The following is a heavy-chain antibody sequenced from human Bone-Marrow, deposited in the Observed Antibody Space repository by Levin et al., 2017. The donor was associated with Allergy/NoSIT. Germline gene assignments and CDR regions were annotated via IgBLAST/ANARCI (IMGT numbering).Heavy chain of an antibody. V-gene: IGHV2-70*04. D-gene: IGHD2-8*01. CDR3: ARMSSCISGVCHFDY. CDR2: IDWDDDK. CDR1: GFSLTAGGMR. Sequence: SGPTLVKPTQTLRLTCTFSGFSLTAGGMRLSWIRQPPGKALEWLARIDWDDDKFYTPSLETRLTISKDTSENQVVLTLTNMEAVDTATYYCARMSSCISGVCHFDYWGQGILVTVSS. J-gene: IGHJ4*02.